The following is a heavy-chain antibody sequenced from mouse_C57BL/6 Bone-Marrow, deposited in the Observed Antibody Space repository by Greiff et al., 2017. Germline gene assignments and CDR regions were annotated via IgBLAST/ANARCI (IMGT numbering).Heavy chain of an antibody. J-gene: IGHJ2*01. V-gene: IGHV1-19*01. CDR3: ARRDRGPSDY. CDR2: INPYNGGT. Sequence: EVKLVESGPVLVKPGASVKMSCKASGYTFTDYYMNWVKQSHGKSLEWIGVINPYNGGTSYNQKFKGKATLTVDKSSSTAYMVLNSLTSEDSAVYYCARRDRGPSDYWGQGTTLTVSS. CDR1: GYTFTDYY.